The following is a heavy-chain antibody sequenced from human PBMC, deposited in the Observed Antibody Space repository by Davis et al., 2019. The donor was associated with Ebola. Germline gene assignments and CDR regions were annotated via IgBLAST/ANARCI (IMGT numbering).Heavy chain of an antibody. Sequence: PSETLSLTCTVSGGSISSSSYYWGWIRQPPGKGLEWIGSIYYSGSTYYNPSLKSRVTISVDTSKNQFSLKLSSVTAADTAVYYCARHGAVAGSLGSFDYWGQGTLVTVSS. CDR2: IYYSGST. V-gene: IGHV4-39*01. J-gene: IGHJ4*02. CDR1: GGSISSSSYY. CDR3: ARHGAVAGSLGSFDY. D-gene: IGHD6-19*01.